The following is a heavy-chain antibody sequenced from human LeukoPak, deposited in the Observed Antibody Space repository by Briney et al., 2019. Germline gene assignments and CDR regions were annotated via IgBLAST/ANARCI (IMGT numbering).Heavy chain of an antibody. J-gene: IGHJ6*02. CDR2: IYHSGST. V-gene: IGHV4-4*02. CDR1: GGSISSSNW. CDR3: ARAAIAVAGTGGDYYYYGMDV. D-gene: IGHD6-19*01. Sequence: SGTLSLTCAVSGGSISSSNWWSWVRQPPGKGLEWIGEIYHSGSTNYNPSLKSRVTISVDKSKNQFSLKLSSVTAADTAVYYCARAAIAVAGTGGDYYYYGMDVWGQGTTVTVSS.